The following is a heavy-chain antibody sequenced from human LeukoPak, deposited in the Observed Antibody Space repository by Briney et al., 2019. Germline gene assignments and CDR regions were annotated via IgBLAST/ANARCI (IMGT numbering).Heavy chain of an antibody. CDR3: ARNQQLGGHSYYYYGMDV. V-gene: IGHV3-53*01. D-gene: IGHD3-16*01. J-gene: IGHJ6*02. CDR2: IYGGGTT. Sequence: PGGSLRLSCAASGFTVSSHYMSWVRQAPGKGLEWVSLIYGGGTTYYADSVKGRFTISRDNSKNTLYLQMNSLRADDTAIYYCARNQQLGGHSYYYYGMDVWGQGTTVTVSS. CDR1: GFTVSSHY.